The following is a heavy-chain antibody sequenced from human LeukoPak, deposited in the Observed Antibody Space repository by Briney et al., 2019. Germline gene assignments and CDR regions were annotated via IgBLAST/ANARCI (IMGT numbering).Heavy chain of an antibody. V-gene: IGHV4-28*01. CDR2: IYYSGST. D-gene: IGHD1-26*01. J-gene: IGHJ3*02. Sequence: SETLSLTCAVSGYSISSSNWWGWIRQPPGKGLKWIGYIYYSGSTYYNPSLKSRVTMSVDTSKNQFSLKLSSVTAVDTAVYYCARKGLGWELPGAFDIWGQGTMVTVSS. CDR1: GYSISSSNW. CDR3: ARKGLGWELPGAFDI.